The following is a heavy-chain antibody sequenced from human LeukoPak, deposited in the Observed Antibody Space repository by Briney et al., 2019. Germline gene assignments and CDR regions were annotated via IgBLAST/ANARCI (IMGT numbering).Heavy chain of an antibody. CDR2: ISSSGSTI. V-gene: IGHV3-11*04. CDR1: GFTFSDYY. D-gene: IGHD6-13*01. Sequence: PGGSLRLSCAASGFTFSDYYMSWIRQAPGKGLEWVSYISSSGSTIYYADSVKGRFTISRDNAKNSLYLQMNSLRAEDTAVYYCARDDSSWYMRAYAFDIWGQGTMVTVSS. CDR3: ARDDSSWYMRAYAFDI. J-gene: IGHJ3*02.